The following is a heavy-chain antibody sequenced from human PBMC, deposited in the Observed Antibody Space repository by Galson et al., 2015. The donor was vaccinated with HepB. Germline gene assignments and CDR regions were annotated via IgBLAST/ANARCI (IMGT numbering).Heavy chain of an antibody. V-gene: IGHV3-66*01. CDR2: IYRGGNT. Sequence: SLRLSCAASGFTVSSNYMSWVRQAPGKGLEWVSVIYRGGNTYYADSGKGRFTISRDNSKNTLYLKMNSLRAADTAVYYCARDGYSSSWYVRYFDLWGRGTLVTVSS. J-gene: IGHJ2*01. CDR3: ARDGYSSSWYVRYFDL. D-gene: IGHD6-13*01. CDR1: GFTVSSNY.